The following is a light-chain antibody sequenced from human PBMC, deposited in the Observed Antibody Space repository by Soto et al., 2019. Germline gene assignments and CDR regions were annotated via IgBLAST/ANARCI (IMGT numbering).Light chain of an antibody. V-gene: IGKV3-20*01. Sequence: EIVLTQSPGTLSLSPGERATLSCRASQSVDSSFVAWFQQKPGQAPRLLIYGTSSRATGIPDRFSGSGSGTDFTLTISRLEPEDVAVYYCQQYEAVVTFGQGTKVDIK. CDR1: QSVDSSF. CDR3: QQYEAVVT. J-gene: IGKJ1*01. CDR2: GTS.